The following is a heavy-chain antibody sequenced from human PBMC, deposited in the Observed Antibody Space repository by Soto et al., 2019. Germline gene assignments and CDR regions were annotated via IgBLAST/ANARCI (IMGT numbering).Heavy chain of an antibody. Sequence: GGSLRLSCAASALTFSSSFMTWVRQAPGKGLEWVSTISGSGGSTYYADSVKGRFTISRDNSKHTLYLQMNSLRTVDTAVYYCAKHRPYQLLFDYFDYWGQGTLVTVSS. CDR2: ISGSGGST. CDR3: AKHRPYQLLFDYFDY. D-gene: IGHD2-2*01. J-gene: IGHJ4*02. V-gene: IGHV3-23*01. CDR1: ALTFSSSF.